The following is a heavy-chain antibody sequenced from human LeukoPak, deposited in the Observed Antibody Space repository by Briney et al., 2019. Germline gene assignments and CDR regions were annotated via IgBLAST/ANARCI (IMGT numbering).Heavy chain of an antibody. Sequence: PSETLSLTCTVSGSSISNYYWTWIRQPPGKGLEWIGYVHSSGINHYSPAVRSRVTMSLDTSKNQFSLNLSSVTAADTAFYYCVRREGYSSSPLGSWGQGTLVTVSS. CDR1: GSSISNYY. J-gene: IGHJ5*02. D-gene: IGHD2-15*01. V-gene: IGHV4-59*01. CDR3: VRREGYSSSPLGS. CDR2: VHSSGIN.